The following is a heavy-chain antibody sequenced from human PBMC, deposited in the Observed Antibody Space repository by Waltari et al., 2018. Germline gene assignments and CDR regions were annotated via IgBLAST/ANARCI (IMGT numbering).Heavy chain of an antibody. D-gene: IGHD3-16*02. CDR1: GYSISSGYY. CDR2: IYHSGST. Sequence: QVQLQESGPGLVKPSETLSLTCAVSGYSISSGYYWGWIRQPPGKGLEWIGSIYHSGSTYYNPSLKSRVTISVDTSKNQFSLKPSSVTAADTAVYYCARTLGDYVWGSYRLDAFDIWGQGTMVTVSS. J-gene: IGHJ3*02. CDR3: ARTLGDYVWGSYRLDAFDI. V-gene: IGHV4-38-2*01.